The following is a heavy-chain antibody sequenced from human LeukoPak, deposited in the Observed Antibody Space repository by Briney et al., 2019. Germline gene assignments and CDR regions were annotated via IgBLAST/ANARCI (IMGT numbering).Heavy chain of an antibody. V-gene: IGHV3-48*03. Sequence: GGSLRLSCAASEFIFSGYEMNWVRQAPGKGLEWVSYISSSGSTIYYADSVKGRFTISRDNAKKSLYLQMNSLRAEDTAIYYCANLNPVVGAPWGQGTLVTVSS. CDR3: ANLNPVVGAP. J-gene: IGHJ5*02. D-gene: IGHD1-26*01. CDR1: EFIFSGYE. CDR2: ISSSGSTI.